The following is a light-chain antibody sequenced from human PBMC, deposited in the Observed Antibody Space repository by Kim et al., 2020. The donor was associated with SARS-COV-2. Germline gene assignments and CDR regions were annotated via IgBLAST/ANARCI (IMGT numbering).Light chain of an antibody. CDR3: QKYDNAPWT. V-gene: IGKV1-27*01. CDR2: AAS. CDR1: QDICNH. J-gene: IGKJ1*01. Sequence: AAVGDGVTITCRAGQDICNHLAWYQQKPGKVPKVLIHAASALQSGVPSRFSGSRSGTDFTLTISSLQPEDVATYYCQKYDNAPWTFGQGTKVDIK.